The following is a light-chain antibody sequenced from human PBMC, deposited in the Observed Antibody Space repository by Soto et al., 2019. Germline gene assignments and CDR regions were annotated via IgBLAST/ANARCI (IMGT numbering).Light chain of an antibody. V-gene: IGKV1-5*01. J-gene: IGKJ2*01. Sequence: DIPMTQSPSTLSASVGDRVTITCRASQSISSWLAWYQQKPGKAPKLLVYDASSLESGVPSRFSGSGSATEFTLTISGLQPDDFATYYCQQYKSYSPYTFGQGTKLEI. CDR2: DAS. CDR1: QSISSW. CDR3: QQYKSYSPYT.